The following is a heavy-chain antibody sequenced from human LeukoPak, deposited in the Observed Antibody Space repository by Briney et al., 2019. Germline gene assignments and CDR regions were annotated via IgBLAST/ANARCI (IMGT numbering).Heavy chain of an antibody. CDR2: IKQDGSEK. D-gene: IGHD1-26*01. J-gene: IGHJ4*02. CDR3: ARGGVGARMLNGDY. CDR1: GFTFGSYS. V-gene: IGHV3-7*01. Sequence: PGGSLRLSCAASGFTFGSYSMNWVRQAPGKGLEWVANIKQDGSEKYYVDSVKGRFTISRDNAKNSLYLQMNSLRAEDTAVYYCARGGVGARMLNGDYWGQGTLVTVSS.